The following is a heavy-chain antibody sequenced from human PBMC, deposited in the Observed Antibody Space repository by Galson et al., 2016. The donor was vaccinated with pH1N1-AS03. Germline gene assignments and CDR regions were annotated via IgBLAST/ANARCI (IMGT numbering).Heavy chain of an antibody. V-gene: IGHV1-18*04. CDR1: AYTFTSYT. CDR3: ARDRGFRPDTFDI. CDR2: ISGYDDDT. Sequence: SVKVSCKASAYTFTSYTINWVRQAPGQGLEWMGWISGYDDDTNYAQNVAGRVTMTTDKSTSTVYMELRSLRSDDTAVYYCARDRGFRPDTFDIWGQGTWVTVSS. J-gene: IGHJ3*02. D-gene: IGHD2-15*01.